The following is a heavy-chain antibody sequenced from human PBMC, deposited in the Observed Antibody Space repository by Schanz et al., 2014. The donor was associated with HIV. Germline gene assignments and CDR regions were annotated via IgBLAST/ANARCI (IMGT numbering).Heavy chain of an antibody. CDR1: GFMFGDYA. CDR3: AKPEYDSSGNSQSHFDY. J-gene: IGHJ4*02. Sequence: VHLVESGGGLIKPGRSQRLSCTSSGFMFGDYAMSWFRQAPGKGLEWVSSISESGGRTYYADSVNGRFTISRDNSKNTLYLQMTTLRIDDTAVYYCAKPEYDSSGNSQSHFDYWGQGTLVTVSS. CDR2: ISESGGRT. V-gene: IGHV3-23*04. D-gene: IGHD3-22*01.